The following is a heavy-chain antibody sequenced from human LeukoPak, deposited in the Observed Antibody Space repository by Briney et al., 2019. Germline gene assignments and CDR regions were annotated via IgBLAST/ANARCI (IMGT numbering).Heavy chain of an antibody. V-gene: IGHV3-23*01. CDR2: ISRSGTST. J-gene: IGHJ4*02. CDR3: AKDIHGDYGGVDY. D-gene: IGHD4-17*01. CDR1: GFTFSTYA. Sequence: GGSLRLSCAASGFTFSTYAMSWVRQAPGKGLEWVSTISRSGTSTDYADSVRGRFTISRDNSENTLYLQMNSLRAEDTALYYCAKDIHGDYGGVDYWGQGTLVTVSS.